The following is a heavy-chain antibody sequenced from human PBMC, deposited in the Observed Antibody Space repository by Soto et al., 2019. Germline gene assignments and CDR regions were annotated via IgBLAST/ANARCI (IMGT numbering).Heavy chain of an antibody. J-gene: IGHJ4*02. Sequence: EVQLVESGGGLVQPGRSLRLSCAASGFTFDDYAMHWVRQAPGKGLEWVSGISWNSGSIGYADSVKGRFTISRDNAKNSLYLQMNSLRAEDTALYYCAKDIRGGSGWYFVYWGQGTLVTVSS. V-gene: IGHV3-9*01. CDR2: ISWNSGSI. CDR3: AKDIRGGSGWYFVY. CDR1: GFTFDDYA. D-gene: IGHD6-19*01.